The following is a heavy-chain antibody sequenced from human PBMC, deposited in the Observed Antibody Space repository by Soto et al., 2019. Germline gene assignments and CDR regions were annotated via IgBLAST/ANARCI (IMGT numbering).Heavy chain of an antibody. CDR3: ATDLWFGKLYGDY. Sequence: ASVKVSCKVSGYTVTDLSMHWVRQAPGKGLEWMGGFDPELNKKIYAQKFQGRVTMTEDTSTDTAYMELSSLRSEDTAVYYCATDLWFGKLYGDYWGQGTPVT. CDR2: FDPELNKK. D-gene: IGHD3-10*01. CDR1: GYTVTDLS. V-gene: IGHV1-24*01. J-gene: IGHJ4*02.